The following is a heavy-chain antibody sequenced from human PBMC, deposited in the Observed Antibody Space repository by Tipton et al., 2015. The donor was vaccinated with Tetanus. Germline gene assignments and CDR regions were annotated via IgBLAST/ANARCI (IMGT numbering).Heavy chain of an antibody. Sequence: SLRLSCAASGFTFDDYAMHWVRQAPGKGLEWVSGISWNSGSIGYADSVKGRFTISRDNAKNSLYLQMNSLRAEDTALYYCAKDMGDYYGSGSYSNFDYWGQGTQVIVSS. D-gene: IGHD3-10*01. V-gene: IGHV3-9*01. CDR1: GFTFDDYA. J-gene: IGHJ4*02. CDR3: AKDMGDYYGSGSYSNFDY. CDR2: ISWNSGSI.